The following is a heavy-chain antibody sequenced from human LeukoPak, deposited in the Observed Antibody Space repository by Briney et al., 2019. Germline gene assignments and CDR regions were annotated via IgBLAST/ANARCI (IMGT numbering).Heavy chain of an antibody. CDR3: ARMAIYSSGWYRGYFDY. D-gene: IGHD6-19*01. Sequence: SETLSLTCTVSGGSISSGGYYWSWIRQHPGKGLEWIGYICYSGSTYYNPSLKSRVTISVDTSKNQFSLKLSSVTAADTAVYYCARMAIYSSGWYRGYFDYWGQGTLVTVSS. CDR1: GGSISSGGYY. J-gene: IGHJ4*02. V-gene: IGHV4-31*03. CDR2: ICYSGST.